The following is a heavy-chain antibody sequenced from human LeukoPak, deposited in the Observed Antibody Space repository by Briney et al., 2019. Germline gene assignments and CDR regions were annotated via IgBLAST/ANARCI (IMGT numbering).Heavy chain of an antibody. CDR2: LYHSGST. CDR1: GHSISTTYY. D-gene: IGHD5-18*01. V-gene: IGHV4-38-2*02. CDR3: ASSYSPGSIDC. Sequence: PSETLSLTCTVSGHSISTTYYWGWIRQPPGKGLEWIGSLYHSGSTYYTPSLRSRVTISVDSSKNQFSLKLSSVTAADTAVYYCASSYSPGSIDCWGQGTLVTVSS. J-gene: IGHJ4*02.